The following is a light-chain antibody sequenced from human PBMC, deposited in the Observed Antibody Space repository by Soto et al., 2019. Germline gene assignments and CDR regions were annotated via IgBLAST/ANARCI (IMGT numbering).Light chain of an antibody. Sequence: EIVLTQSAATVSLSPGERATLSCRASQTVGGRYLARFQQRPGQTPRLLIYGASTRAAGVPDRFSGSGSGTDFSLTIYRLEPEDFAVYYCLQYVSSPWTFGQGTKVEV. V-gene: IGKV3-20*01. J-gene: IGKJ1*01. CDR3: LQYVSSPWT. CDR2: GAS. CDR1: QTVGGRY.